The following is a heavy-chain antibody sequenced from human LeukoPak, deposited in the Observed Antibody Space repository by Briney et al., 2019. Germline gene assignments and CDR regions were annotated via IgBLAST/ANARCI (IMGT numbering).Heavy chain of an antibody. CDR1: GYSFTTYW. J-gene: IGHJ3*02. CDR2: THPGDSAT. V-gene: IGHV5-51*01. Sequence: GESLKISCKGSGYSFTTYWIGWVRQMPGKGLVWMGVTHPGDSATRYSPSFQGQVTISADKSISTAYLQWSSLKASDTAMYYCARPRMGGSANDAFDIWGQGTMVTVSS. CDR3: ARPRMGGSANDAFDI. D-gene: IGHD3-16*01.